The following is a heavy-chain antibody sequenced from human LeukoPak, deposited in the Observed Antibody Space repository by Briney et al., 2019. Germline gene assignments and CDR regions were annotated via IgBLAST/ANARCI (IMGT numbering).Heavy chain of an antibody. D-gene: IGHD6-19*01. J-gene: IGHJ4*02. V-gene: IGHV3-30*18. CDR3: AKDIEEWLVKGGACFDY. CDR2: ISYDGSNK. CDR1: GFIFSNSA. Sequence: PGRSLRLSCAASGFIFSNSAMHWVRQAPGKGLEWVAVISYDGSNKYYADSVKGRFTISRDNSKNTLYLQMNSLRAEDTAVYYCAKDIEEWLVKGGACFDYWGQGTLVTVSS.